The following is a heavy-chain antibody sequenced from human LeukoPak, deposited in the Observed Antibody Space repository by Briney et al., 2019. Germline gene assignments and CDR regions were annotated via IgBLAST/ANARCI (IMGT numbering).Heavy chain of an antibody. Sequence: PGGSLRLSCAASGFTFSSAWMSWVRQVPGRGLEWVARVKSKPDGGTTDYAAPVKGRFTISRDDSRNTLYLLMNSLKTEDTAVYYCTTFLHWGQGILVTVSP. CDR3: TTFLH. J-gene: IGHJ4*02. CDR2: VKSKPDGGTT. D-gene: IGHD2/OR15-2a*01. V-gene: IGHV3-15*01. CDR1: GFTFSSAW.